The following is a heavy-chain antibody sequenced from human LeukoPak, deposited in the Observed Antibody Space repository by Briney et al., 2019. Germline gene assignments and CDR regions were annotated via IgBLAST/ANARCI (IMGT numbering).Heavy chain of an antibody. CDR2: TYSSGST. V-gene: IGHV4-59*08. CDR1: GGSISGYY. J-gene: IGHJ6*02. CDR3: ARHDKIVGATRGYYYYYGMDV. Sequence: SETLSLTCTVSGGSISGYYWSWIRQPPGKRLEWIGYTYSSGSTNYNPSLQSRVTISVDTSKNQFSLRLSSVTAADTAVYYCARHDKIVGATRGYYYYYGMDVWGQGTTVTVSS. D-gene: IGHD1-26*01.